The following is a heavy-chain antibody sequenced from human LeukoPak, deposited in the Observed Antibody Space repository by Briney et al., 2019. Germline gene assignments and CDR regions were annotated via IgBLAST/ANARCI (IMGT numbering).Heavy chain of an antibody. D-gene: IGHD4-17*01. V-gene: IGHV3-30*18. CDR2: ISYDGSNK. CDR1: GFTFSSYG. CDR3: AKDHRLTTVTPDSYYYGMDV. Sequence: GGSLRLSCAASGFTFSSYGMHWVRQAPGKGLEWVAVISYDGSNKYYADSVKGRFTISRDNSKNTLYLQMNSLRAEDTAVYYCAKDHRLTTVTPDSYYYGMDVWGQGATVTVSS. J-gene: IGHJ6*02.